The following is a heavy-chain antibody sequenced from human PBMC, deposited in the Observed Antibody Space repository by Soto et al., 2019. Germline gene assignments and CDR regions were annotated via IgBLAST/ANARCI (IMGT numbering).Heavy chain of an antibody. CDR2: ISYDGSNK. CDR1: GFTFSSYA. CDR3: ARDKGTVIPSDV. D-gene: IGHD4-17*01. J-gene: IGHJ6*02. V-gene: IGHV3-30-3*01. Sequence: GGSLRLSCAASGFTFSSYAMHWVRQAPGKGLEWVAVISYDGSNKYYADSVKGRFTISRDNSKNTLYLQMNSLRAEDTAVYYCARDKGTVIPSDVWGQGTTVTVSS.